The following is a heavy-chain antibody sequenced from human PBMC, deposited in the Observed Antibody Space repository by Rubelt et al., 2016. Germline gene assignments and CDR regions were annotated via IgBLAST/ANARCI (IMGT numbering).Heavy chain of an antibody. V-gene: IGHV1-18*01. CDR1: DYSFTTYS. CDR2: ISPYSDHT. J-gene: IGHJ4*02. Sequence: QLVQSGPEVKNPGASLKVSCKSSDYSFTTYSITWVRQAPGQGLEWMGWISPYSDHTSYAQKFQGRVTLTAETSTGTADMGRRSLRSDDTAVYYCARGGGVGATDYWGQGTLVTVSS. CDR3: ARGGGVGATDY. D-gene: IGHD1-26*01.